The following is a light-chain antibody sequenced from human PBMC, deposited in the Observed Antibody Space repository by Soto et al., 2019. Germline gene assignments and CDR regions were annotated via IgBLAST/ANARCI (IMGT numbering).Light chain of an antibody. V-gene: IGKV3-15*01. CDR3: HQYNNWPRT. CDR2: GAS. Sequence: EIVMTQSPATLSVSPGERATLSCRASQSVSSKLGWYQQKHGQAPRLLIYGASIRATGIPARFSGSGSGIEFTLTISSLQSEDFAVYYCHQYNNWPRTFGPGTKVDIK. CDR1: QSVSSK. J-gene: IGKJ3*01.